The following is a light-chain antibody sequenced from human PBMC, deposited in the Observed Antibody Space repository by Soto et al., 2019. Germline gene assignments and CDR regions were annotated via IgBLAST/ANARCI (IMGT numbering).Light chain of an antibody. Sequence: EIVLTQSPATLSLSPGERATLSCRASQSVSSYLAWYQQKPGQAPRLLIYDASNRATGIPARFSGSGSGTDFTLTISGLQSEDFAVYYCQQYNNWPLTFGGGTKVDI. J-gene: IGKJ4*01. CDR2: DAS. CDR1: QSVSSY. V-gene: IGKV3-11*01. CDR3: QQYNNWPLT.